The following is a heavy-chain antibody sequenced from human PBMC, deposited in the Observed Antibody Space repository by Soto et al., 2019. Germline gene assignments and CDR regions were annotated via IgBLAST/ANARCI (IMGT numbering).Heavy chain of an antibody. CDR2: ISSSSSTI. Sequence: EVQLVESGGGLVQPGGSLRLSCAASGFTFSSYSMNWVRQAPGKGLEWVSYISSSSSTIYYADSVKGRFTISRDNAKNSLYLQMNSLRDEDTAVYYCARGEMYSSGWCADWFDPWGQGTLVTVSS. D-gene: IGHD6-19*01. CDR1: GFTFSSYS. CDR3: ARGEMYSSGWCADWFDP. V-gene: IGHV3-48*02. J-gene: IGHJ5*02.